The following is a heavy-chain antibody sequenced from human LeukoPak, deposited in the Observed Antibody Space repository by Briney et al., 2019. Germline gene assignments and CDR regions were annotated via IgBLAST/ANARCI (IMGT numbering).Heavy chain of an antibody. CDR1: GYTFTSYG. CDR3: ARERYYDFWGGTSSFDY. V-gene: IGHV1-18*01. Sequence: ASVKVSCKASGYTFTSYGISWVRQAPGQGLEWMGWISAYNGNTNYAQKLQGRVTMTTDTSTSTAYMELRSLRSDDTAVYYCARERYYDFWGGTSSFDYWGQGTLVTVSS. D-gene: IGHD3-3*01. CDR2: ISAYNGNT. J-gene: IGHJ4*02.